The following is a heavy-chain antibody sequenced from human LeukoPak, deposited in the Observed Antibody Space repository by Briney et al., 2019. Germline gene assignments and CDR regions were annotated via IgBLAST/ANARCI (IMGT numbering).Heavy chain of an antibody. CDR1: GGTFSSYA. J-gene: IGHJ4*02. Sequence: GASVKVSCRASGGTFSSYAMSWVRQAPGQGLEWMGRIIPVFGTANYAQKFKGRVTITTDESTSTAYMELSSLRSEGTGVYYCATDLPGIVVAGLDYWGQGTLVTVSS. D-gene: IGHD6-19*01. V-gene: IGHV1-69*05. CDR3: ATDLPGIVVAGLDY. CDR2: IIPVFGTA.